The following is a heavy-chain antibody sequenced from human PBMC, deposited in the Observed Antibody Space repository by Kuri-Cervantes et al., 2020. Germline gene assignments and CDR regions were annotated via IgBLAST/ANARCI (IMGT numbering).Heavy chain of an antibody. CDR2: ISGSGDST. J-gene: IGHJ3*01. Sequence: GGSLRLSCAASGFTFSSYAMSWVRQAPGKGLEWVSAISGSGDSTYYADSVKGRFTISRDNSKNTLYVQMNDLRPEDTALYYCARALYSGYNYVRDAFAVWGQGTKVTVSS. D-gene: IGHD5-12*01. CDR3: ARALYSGYNYVRDAFAV. V-gene: IGHV3-23*01. CDR1: GFTFSSYA.